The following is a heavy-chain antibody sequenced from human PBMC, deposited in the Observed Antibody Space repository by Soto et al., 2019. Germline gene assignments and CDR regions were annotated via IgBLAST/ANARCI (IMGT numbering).Heavy chain of an antibody. CDR3: ASDGNVGVST. Sequence: PSETLSLTCTFSCGSVITDAYYWTWIRQPPGKELEWIGNIFYSGTTNYKPSLKSRLTISVDTSKDQFSLKLTSVTAADTAVYYCASDGNVGVSTWGQGTLVTVSS. V-gene: IGHV4-61*08. CDR2: IFYSGTT. J-gene: IGHJ5*02. CDR1: CGSVITDAYY. D-gene: IGHD1-26*01.